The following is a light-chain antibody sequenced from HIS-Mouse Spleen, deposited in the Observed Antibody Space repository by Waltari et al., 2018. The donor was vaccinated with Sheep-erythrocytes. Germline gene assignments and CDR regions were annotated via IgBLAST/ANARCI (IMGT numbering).Light chain of an antibody. CDR2: DNN. CDR1: SSNIGNNY. V-gene: IGLV1-51*01. J-gene: IGLJ2*01. Sequence: QSVLTQPPSVSAAPGQKVTISCSGSSSNIGNNYVSWYQQLPGTTPKLLIYDNNKRPSGIPDRFSGSKSGTSATLGSTGLQTGDEADYYCGTWDSSLSAGVFGGGTKLTAL. CDR3: GTWDSSLSAGV.